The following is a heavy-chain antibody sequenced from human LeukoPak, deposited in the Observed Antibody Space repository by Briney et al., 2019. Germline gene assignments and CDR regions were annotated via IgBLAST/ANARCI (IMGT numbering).Heavy chain of an antibody. CDR3: AREIVTSTSFDY. D-gene: IGHD5-12*01. J-gene: IGHJ4*02. CDR1: GFTFSSYS. CDR2: ITSSSGYI. Sequence: GGSLRLSCAASGFTFSSYSMNWVRQAPGKGLEWVSSITSSSGYIYYADSVKGRFTISRDNAKKSLYLQMYSLRAEDTAVYYCAREIVTSTSFDYWGQGTLVAVSS. V-gene: IGHV3-21*01.